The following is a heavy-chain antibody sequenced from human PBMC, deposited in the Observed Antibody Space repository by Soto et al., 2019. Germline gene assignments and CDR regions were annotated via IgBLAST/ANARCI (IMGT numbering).Heavy chain of an antibody. D-gene: IGHD3-10*01. CDR2: IFSNDEK. V-gene: IGHV2-26*01. Sequence: SGPTLVNPTETLTLTCTVSGFSLSNARMGVSWIRQPPGKALEWLAHIFSNDEKSYSTSLKSRLTISKDTSKSQVVLTMTNMDPVDTATYYCARIRVTMVRGVSRGNWFDPWGQGTLVTV. J-gene: IGHJ5*02. CDR1: GFSLSNARMG. CDR3: ARIRVTMVRGVSRGNWFDP.